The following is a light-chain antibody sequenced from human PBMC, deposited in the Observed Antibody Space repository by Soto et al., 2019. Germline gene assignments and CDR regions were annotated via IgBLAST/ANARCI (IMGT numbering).Light chain of an antibody. V-gene: IGKV1-6*01. J-gene: IGKJ1*01. CDR2: AAS. CDR3: LQDYNYPWT. Sequence: AIQMTQSPSSLSASVGDRVTITCRASQGIRNDLGWYQQKPGKAPKLLIYAASSLQSGVPSRFSGSGSGTDFTPTISSLQPEDFATYYFLQDYNYPWTFGQGTKVEIK. CDR1: QGIRND.